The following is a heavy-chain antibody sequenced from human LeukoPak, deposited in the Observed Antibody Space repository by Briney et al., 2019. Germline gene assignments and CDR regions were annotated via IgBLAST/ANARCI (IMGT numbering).Heavy chain of an antibody. Sequence: ASVKVSCKASGYTFTGYYMRWVRQAPGQGLEWMGWINPNSGGTNYAQKFQGRVTMTRDTSISTAYMELSRLRSDDTAVYYCARRKGVLEYYFDYWGQGTLVTVSS. D-gene: IGHD5-24*01. V-gene: IGHV1-2*02. CDR1: GYTFTGYY. CDR3: ARRKGVLEYYFDY. CDR2: INPNSGGT. J-gene: IGHJ4*02.